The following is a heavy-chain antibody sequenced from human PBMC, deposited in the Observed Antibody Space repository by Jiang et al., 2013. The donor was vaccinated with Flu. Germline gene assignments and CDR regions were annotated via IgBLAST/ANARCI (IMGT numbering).Heavy chain of an antibody. Sequence: VQLVESGGGLVQPGGSLRLSCAASGFTVSSNYMSWVRQAPGKGLEWVSVIYSGGSTYYADSVKGRFTISRDNSKNTLYLQMNSLRAEDTAVYYCSTGPSHSFNLYYFDYWGQGTLVTVSS. CDR1: GFTVSSNY. CDR2: IYSGGST. D-gene: IGHD2-15*01. J-gene: IGHJ4*02. CDR3: STGPSHSFNLYYFDY. V-gene: IGHV3-66*02.